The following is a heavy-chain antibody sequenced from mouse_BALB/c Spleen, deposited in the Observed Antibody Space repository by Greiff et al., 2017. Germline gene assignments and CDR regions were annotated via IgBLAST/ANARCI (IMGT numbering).Heavy chain of an antibody. Sequence: EVKLMESGGGLVKPGGSLKLSCAASGFTFSSYAMSWVRQTPEKRLEWVASISSGGSTYYPDSVKGRFTISRDNARNILYLQMSSLRSEDTAMYYCARDDYDDGYYFDYWGQGTTLTVSS. V-gene: IGHV5-6-5*01. CDR2: ISSGGST. J-gene: IGHJ2*01. D-gene: IGHD2-4*01. CDR1: GFTFSSYA. CDR3: ARDDYDDGYYFDY.